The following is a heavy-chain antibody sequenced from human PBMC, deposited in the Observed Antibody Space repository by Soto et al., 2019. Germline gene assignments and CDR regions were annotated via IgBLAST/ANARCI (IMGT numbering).Heavy chain of an antibody. CDR3: AKVGNPFNYYYYYGMDV. V-gene: IGHV3-43D*03. CDR2: ISWDGGST. D-gene: IGHD1-1*01. J-gene: IGHJ6*02. CDR1: GFTFDDYA. Sequence: GGSLRLSCAASGFTFDDYAMHWVRQAPGKGLEWVYLISWDGGSTYYADSVKGRFTISRDNSKNSLYLQMNSLRAEDTALYYCAKVGNPFNYYYYYGMDVWGQGTTATVSS.